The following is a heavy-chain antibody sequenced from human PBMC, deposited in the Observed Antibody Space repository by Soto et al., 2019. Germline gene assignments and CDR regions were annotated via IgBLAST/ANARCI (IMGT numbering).Heavy chain of an antibody. CDR3: ARERTSKGGMDI. V-gene: IGHV3-74*01. CDR1: GFTFSSDW. Sequence: EVQLVESGGGLVQPGGSLRLSCAASGFTFSSDWMNWVRQSPGKGLEWVSRIISGGTRVSYADSVKGRFIITRDNAKNTLYLEMHSLTGDDTAVYYCARERTSKGGMDIWGQGTTVTVSS. J-gene: IGHJ6*02. CDR2: IISGGTRV.